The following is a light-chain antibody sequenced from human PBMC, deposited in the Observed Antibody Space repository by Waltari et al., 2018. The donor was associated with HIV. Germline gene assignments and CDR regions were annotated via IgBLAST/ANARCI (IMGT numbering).Light chain of an antibody. J-gene: IGLJ2*01. CDR2: DSD. CDR1: AGVGTRGHC. V-gene: IGLV7-46*01. Sequence: QPVVTQEASLTVSPGGTVALTCASSAGVGTRGHCPYWFQVRPGQAPKTLIFDSDKRSSWTPARFAGSFRGGKAALTLTGALPEDEGDYYCLLSFGGDLVFGGGTKLTVL. CDR3: LLSFGGDLV.